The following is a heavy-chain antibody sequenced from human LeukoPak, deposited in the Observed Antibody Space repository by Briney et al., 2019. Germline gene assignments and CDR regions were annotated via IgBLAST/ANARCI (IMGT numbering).Heavy chain of an antibody. D-gene: IGHD3-22*01. CDR1: GGSISSYY. CDR3: AIEDVSHDSSPLDY. CDR2: IYYSGST. V-gene: IGHV4-59*01. J-gene: IGHJ4*02. Sequence: SETLSLTCTVSGGSISSYYWSWIRQPPGKGLEWIGYIYYSGSTNYNPSLKSRVTISVDTSKNQFSLKLSSVTAADTAVYYCAIEDVSHDSSPLDYWGQGTLVTVSS.